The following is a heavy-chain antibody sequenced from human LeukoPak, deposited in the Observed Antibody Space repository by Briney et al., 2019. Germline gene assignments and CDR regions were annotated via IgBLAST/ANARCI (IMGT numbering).Heavy chain of an antibody. Sequence: SETLSLTCAVYGGSFSGYYWSWIRQPPGKGLEWIGEINHSGSTNYNPSLKSRVTIPVDTSKNQFSLKLSSVTAADTAVYYCARAYYDILPPDPWGQGTLVTDSS. CDR3: ARAYYDILPPDP. D-gene: IGHD3-9*01. V-gene: IGHV4-34*01. CDR1: GGSFSGYY. J-gene: IGHJ5*02. CDR2: INHSGST.